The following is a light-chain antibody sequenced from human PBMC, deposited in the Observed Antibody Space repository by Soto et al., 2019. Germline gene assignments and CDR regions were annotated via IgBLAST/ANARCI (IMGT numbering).Light chain of an antibody. CDR2: GAS. CDR1: QSVSTT. J-gene: IGKJ4*01. V-gene: IGKV3D-15*01. CDR3: QQYDITPPNT. Sequence: EIVMTQSPATLSVSPGESATLSCRASQSVSTTLAWYQQKPGQAPRLLIYGASTRATGIPDRFSGSGSGTDFTLTISGLEPKDFALYYCQQYDITPPNTFGGGTKVDIK.